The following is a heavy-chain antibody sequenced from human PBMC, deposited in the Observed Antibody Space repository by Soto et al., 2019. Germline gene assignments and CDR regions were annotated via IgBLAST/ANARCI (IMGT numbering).Heavy chain of an antibody. J-gene: IGHJ1*01. CDR2: ISGSGGTT. D-gene: IGHD5-12*01. V-gene: IGHV3-23*01. CDR3: AKPRDKVATGAEYFQH. Sequence: SGWSLRLSCAASGFTFSSYAMSWVRQAPGKGLEWVSAISGSGGTTYYADSVKGRFPISRDNSKNTLYLQMNSLRAEDTAVYYCAKPRDKVATGAEYFQHWGQGTLVTRIL. CDR1: GFTFSSYA.